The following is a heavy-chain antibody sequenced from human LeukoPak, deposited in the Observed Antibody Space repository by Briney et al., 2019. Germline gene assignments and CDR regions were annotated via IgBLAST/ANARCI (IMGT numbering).Heavy chain of an antibody. CDR2: INPSGGST. J-gene: IGHJ4*02. CDR3: ARDRVTTPDY. V-gene: IGHV1-46*01. Sequence: ASVKLSCKASGYTFTSYYMHWVRHAPGQGLEWMGIINPSGGSTSYAQKFQGRVTMTRDTSTSTVYIELSSLRSEDTAVYYCARDRVTTPDYWGQGTLVTVSS. D-gene: IGHD4-11*01. CDR1: GYTFTSYY.